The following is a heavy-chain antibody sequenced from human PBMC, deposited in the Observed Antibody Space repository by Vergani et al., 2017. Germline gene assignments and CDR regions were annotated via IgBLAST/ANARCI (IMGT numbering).Heavy chain of an antibody. CDR1: GFTFSSYG. D-gene: IGHD1-26*01. J-gene: IGHJ6*02. CDR2: IRYDGSNK. Sequence: QVQLVESGGGVVQPGGSLRLSCAASGFTFSSYGMHWVRQAPGKGLEWVAFIRYDGSNKYYADSVKGRFTISRDNSKNTLYLQMNSLRAEDTAVYYCAKDTGSYNYYYYGMDVWGQGP. V-gene: IGHV3-30*02. CDR3: AKDTGSYNYYYYGMDV.